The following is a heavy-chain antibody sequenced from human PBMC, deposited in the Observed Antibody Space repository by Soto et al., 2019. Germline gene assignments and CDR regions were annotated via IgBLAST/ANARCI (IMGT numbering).Heavy chain of an antibody. CDR3: TTKDY. CDR1: GYTLSGSF. J-gene: IGHJ4*02. CDR2: IRDKANSYAT. Sequence: EVQLVESGGGLVQPGGSLKLSCAASGYTLSGSFIHWVRQASGKGLEWVGRIRDKANSYATSYAASVNGRFTISRDDSKNTAYLQMNSLKTEDTAVYYCTTKDYWGRGTLVTVSS. V-gene: IGHV3-73*02.